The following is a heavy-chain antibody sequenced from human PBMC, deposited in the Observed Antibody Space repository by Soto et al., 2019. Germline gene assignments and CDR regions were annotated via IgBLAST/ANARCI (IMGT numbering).Heavy chain of an antibody. CDR3: ARDEDGYFVD. CDR2: INPSGGST. Sequence: QVQLVQSGAEVKKPGASVKVSCKASGYTFTSYYMHWVRQAPGQGLEWMGIINPSGGSTSYAQKCQGRVTMNRDTSTSTDYMELSSLRSEDTAVYYCARDEDGYFVDWGQGTLVTVSS. CDR1: GYTFTSYY. J-gene: IGHJ4*02. V-gene: IGHV1-46*01. D-gene: IGHD5-12*01.